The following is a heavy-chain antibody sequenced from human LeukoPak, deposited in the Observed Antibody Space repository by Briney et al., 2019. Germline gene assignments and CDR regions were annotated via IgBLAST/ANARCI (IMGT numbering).Heavy chain of an antibody. CDR1: GFDFSTYA. D-gene: IGHD3-3*01. J-gene: IGHJ4*02. Sequence: GSLRLSCAASGFDFSTYAINWVRQAPGKGLEWVSSISTMSNYIFYGDSVKGRFTISRDNAKNSVYLQMNSLRPEDTAVYYCARERQNKDFWSGGDYWGQGTLVTVSS. CDR2: ISTMSNYI. V-gene: IGHV3-21*01. CDR3: ARERQNKDFWSGGDY.